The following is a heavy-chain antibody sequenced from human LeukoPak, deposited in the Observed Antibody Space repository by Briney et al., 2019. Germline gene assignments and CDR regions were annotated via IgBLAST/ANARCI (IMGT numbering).Heavy chain of an antibody. V-gene: IGHV4-59*08. J-gene: IGHJ2*01. CDR2: IYYSGST. D-gene: IGHD2-21*02. Sequence: SETLSLTCTVSGGSISSYYWSWIRQPPGKGLEWIGYIYYSGSTNYNPSLKSRVTISVDTSKNQFSLKLSSVTAADTAVYYCAGRTYCGGDCYTKNYWYFDLWGRGTLVTVSS. CDR1: GGSISSYY. CDR3: AGRTYCGGDCYTKNYWYFDL.